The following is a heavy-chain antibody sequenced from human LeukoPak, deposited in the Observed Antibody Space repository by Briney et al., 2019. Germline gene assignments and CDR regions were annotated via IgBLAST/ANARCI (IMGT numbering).Heavy chain of an antibody. V-gene: IGHV4-34*01. J-gene: IGHJ6*03. CDR1: GGSFSGYY. CDR2: INHSGST. Sequence: SETLSLTRAVYGGSFSGYYWSWIRQPPGKGLEWIGEINHSGSTNYNPSLKSRVTISVDTSKNQFSLKLSSVTAADTAVYYCARGPPRYTNYYYYMDVWGKGTTVTVSS. D-gene: IGHD2-2*02. CDR3: ARGPPRYTNYYYYMDV.